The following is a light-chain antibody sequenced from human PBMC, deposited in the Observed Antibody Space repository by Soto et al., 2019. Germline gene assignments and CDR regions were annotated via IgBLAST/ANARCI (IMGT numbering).Light chain of an antibody. V-gene: IGLV1-40*01. CDR1: SSNIGAGYD. Sequence: QSVLTQPPSVSGARGQRVTISCTGSSSNIGAGYDVHGYQQLPGTAPKLLIYGNSNRPSGVPDRFSGSKSGTSASLAITGLQAEDEADYYCQSYDSSLSGSVFGGGTKLTVL. CDR2: GNS. CDR3: QSYDSSLSGSV. J-gene: IGLJ3*02.